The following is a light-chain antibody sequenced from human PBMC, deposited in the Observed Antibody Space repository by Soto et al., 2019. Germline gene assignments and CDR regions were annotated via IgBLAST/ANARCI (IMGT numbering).Light chain of an antibody. V-gene: IGKV4-1*01. CDR2: WAS. Sequence: DIVMTQSPDSLAVSLGERATINCKSSQSVLYSSNNKNYLAWYQQKPGQPPKLLIYWASTRESGVTDRFSGSGSGTDFTLTISSLQAEDVAVYYCQQYHSTPNTFGQGTKLEIK. J-gene: IGKJ2*01. CDR3: QQYHSTPNT. CDR1: QSVLYSSNNKNY.